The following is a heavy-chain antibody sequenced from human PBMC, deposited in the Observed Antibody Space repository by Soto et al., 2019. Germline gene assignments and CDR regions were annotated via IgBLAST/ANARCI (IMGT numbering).Heavy chain of an antibody. CDR3: ATTPPDGSGSHYYGMDV. Sequence: GGSLRLSCASSGVTFSSYAMSWVRQAPGKGLEWVSAISGSGGSTYYADSVKGRFTISRDNSKNTLYLQMNSLRAEDTAVYYCATTPPDGSGSHYYGMDVWGQGTTVTVSS. V-gene: IGHV3-23*01. D-gene: IGHD3-10*01. CDR1: GVTFSSYA. J-gene: IGHJ6*02. CDR2: ISGSGGST.